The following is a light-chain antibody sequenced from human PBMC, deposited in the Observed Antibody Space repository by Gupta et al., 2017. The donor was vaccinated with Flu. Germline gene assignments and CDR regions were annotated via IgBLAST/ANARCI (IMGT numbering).Light chain of an antibody. CDR1: NIESKS. Sequence: SYVLTQPPSVSLAPGQTAKITCGANNIESKSVHWYQQKPGQAPVLGVYEDSDRPSGIPERYSGSNSGNTATLTISRVEPGDEADYDGQLWVSTSAPLYVFGTGTKLTVL. CDR2: EDS. CDR3: QLWVSTSAPLYV. V-gene: IGLV3-21*02. J-gene: IGLJ1*01.